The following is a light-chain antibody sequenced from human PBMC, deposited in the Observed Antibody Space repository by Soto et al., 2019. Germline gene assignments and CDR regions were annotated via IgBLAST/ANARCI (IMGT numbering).Light chain of an antibody. CDR2: GAS. Sequence: ERVMTQSPATLSLSPGERTTLSSRASPSVTNYLAWYQQKPGQAPRLVIYGASSRATGIPDRFSGSGSGTDFTLTISSLEPEDFAVYYCQQRSNWPRTFGGGTKV. CDR1: PSVTNY. CDR3: QQRSNWPRT. V-gene: IGKV3-11*01. J-gene: IGKJ4*01.